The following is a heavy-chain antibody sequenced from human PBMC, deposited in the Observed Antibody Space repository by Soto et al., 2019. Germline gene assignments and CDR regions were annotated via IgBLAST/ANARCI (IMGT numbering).Heavy chain of an antibody. CDR2: MNPNSGNT. D-gene: IGHD2-15*01. CDR3: ASHVVVVAQDAFDI. J-gene: IGHJ3*02. CDR1: GYTFTSYD. V-gene: IGHV1-8*01. Sequence: QVQLVQSGAEVKKPGASVKVSCKASGYTFTSYDINWVRQATGQGLEWMGWMNPNSGNTGYAQKFQGRVTMTRNTSISTAYMELSSLRSEDTAAYYCASHVVVVAQDAFDIWGQGTMVTVSS.